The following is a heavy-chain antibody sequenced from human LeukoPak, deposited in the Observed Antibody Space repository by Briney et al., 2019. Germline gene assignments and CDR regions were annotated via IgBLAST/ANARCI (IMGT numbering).Heavy chain of an antibody. CDR1: GYTFTSYD. CDR3: ARVTIFGVVIFDY. D-gene: IGHD3-3*01. J-gene: IGHJ4*02. CDR2: INPNSGGT. Sequence: ASVKVSCKASGYTFTSYDMHWVRQAPGQGLEWMGRINPNSGGTNYAQKFQGRVTMTRDTSISTAYMELSRLRSDDTAVYYCARVTIFGVVIFDYWGQGTLVTVSS. V-gene: IGHV1-2*06.